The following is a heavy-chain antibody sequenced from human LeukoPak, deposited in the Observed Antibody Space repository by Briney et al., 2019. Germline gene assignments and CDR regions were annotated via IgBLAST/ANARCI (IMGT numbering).Heavy chain of an antibody. V-gene: IGHV3-7*01. CDR2: IKQDGREK. J-gene: IGHJ4*02. Sequence: GSLRLSCAASRFTFSTYWMSWVRQAPGKGLEWVANIKQDGREKYYVDSVKGRFTISRDNAKNSLYLQMNSLRAEDTAVYYCARDGVFRSSAPDYWGQGTLVTVSS. CDR1: RFTFSTYW. D-gene: IGHD6-6*01. CDR3: ARDGVFRSSAPDY.